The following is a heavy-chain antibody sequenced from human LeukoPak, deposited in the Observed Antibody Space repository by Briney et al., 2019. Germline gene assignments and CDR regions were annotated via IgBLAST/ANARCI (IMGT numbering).Heavy chain of an antibody. V-gene: IGHV3-23*01. Sequence: GGSLRLSCAASGFTFRNYDMTWVRQAPGKGLEWVSGVSAGADTIDYADSVKGRFTISRDNSKNTLYLQMNSLRADDTAVYYCASSDYVWGKPFYFDYWGQGTLVTVSS. D-gene: IGHD3-16*01. J-gene: IGHJ4*02. CDR1: GFTFRNYD. CDR3: ASSDYVWGKPFYFDY. CDR2: VSAGADTI.